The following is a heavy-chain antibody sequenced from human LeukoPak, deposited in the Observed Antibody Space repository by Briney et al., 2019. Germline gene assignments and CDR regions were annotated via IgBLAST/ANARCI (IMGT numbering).Heavy chain of an antibody. CDR3: ARALGSSSGYYYYMDV. CDR2: ISWNSDTI. Sequence: PGGSLRLSCAVSGFTFDDYAMHWVRQVPGKGPEWVSGISWNSDTIGYGDSVKGRFTISRDNAKNSLYLQMNSLRAEDTAVYYCARALGSSSGYYYYMDVWGKGTTVTVSS. D-gene: IGHD6-6*01. CDR1: GFTFDDYA. J-gene: IGHJ6*03. V-gene: IGHV3-9*01.